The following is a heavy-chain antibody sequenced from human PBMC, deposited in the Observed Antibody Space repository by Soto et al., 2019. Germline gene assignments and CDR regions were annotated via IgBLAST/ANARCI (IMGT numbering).Heavy chain of an antibody. CDR1: GGTFSSYA. Sequence: QAQLLRSGAEVKKPGSSVKVSCKASGGTFSSYAISWVRQAPGQGLKWMGGIIPIFGTANYAQKFQGRVTITADESTSTAYMELSSLRSEDTAVYYCARVSGDGYPNSPFDYWGQGTLVTVSS. D-gene: IGHD5-12*01. CDR2: IIPIFGTA. V-gene: IGHV1-69*12. CDR3: ARVSGDGYPNSPFDY. J-gene: IGHJ4*02.